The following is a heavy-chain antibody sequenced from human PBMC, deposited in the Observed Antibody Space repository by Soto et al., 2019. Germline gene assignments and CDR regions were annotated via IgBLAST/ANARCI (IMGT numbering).Heavy chain of an antibody. CDR2: INPQTGGT. J-gene: IGHJ6*02. D-gene: IGHD2-2*01. Sequence: ASLKVYCKASGSTYTGDYIHWVREAPGQGLEWMGWINPQTGGTSYAQKFQGRVTLSRDTSINTAYLELSRLRFDDAAVYFCARERYQVISACMVVWGQGTPVPGFS. CDR3: ARERYQVISACMVV. CDR1: GSTYTGDY. V-gene: IGHV1-2*02.